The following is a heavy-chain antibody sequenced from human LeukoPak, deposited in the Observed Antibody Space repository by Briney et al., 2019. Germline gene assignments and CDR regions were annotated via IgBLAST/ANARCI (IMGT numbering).Heavy chain of an antibody. CDR3: ARGRTSMVRGLIISQYYFDY. CDR1: GGSVSSGDYY. CDR2: IYYSGTT. V-gene: IGHV4-31*03. J-gene: IGHJ4*02. D-gene: IGHD3-10*01. Sequence: PSQTLSLTCTDSGGSVSSGDYYWSWIRQYPGKGLEWIGYIYYSGTTYYNPSLKSRVTISVDTSKNQFSLKLTSVTAADTAVYCCARGRTSMVRGLIISQYYFDYWGQGTLVTVSS.